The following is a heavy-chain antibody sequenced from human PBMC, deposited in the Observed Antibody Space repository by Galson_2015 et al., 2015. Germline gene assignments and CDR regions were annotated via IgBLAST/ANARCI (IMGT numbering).Heavy chain of an antibody. CDR2: ISYDGNKI. CDR1: GFTFSSYG. D-gene: IGHD3-22*01. V-gene: IGHV3-30*03. J-gene: IGHJ4*02. CDR3: ASGKYGSSGPFDY. Sequence: SLRLSCAASGFTFSSYGMHCVRQAPGKGLEWVAGISYDGNKIYYVESVKGRFTISRDNSKNTLHLQMNSLRAEDTAVYYCASGKYGSSGPFDYWGQGTLVTVSS.